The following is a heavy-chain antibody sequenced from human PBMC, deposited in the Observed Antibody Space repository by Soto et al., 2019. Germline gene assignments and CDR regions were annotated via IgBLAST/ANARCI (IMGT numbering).Heavy chain of an antibody. J-gene: IGHJ5*02. Sequence: SETLSLTCAVSGGSISSGGYSWSWIRQPPGKGLEWIGYIYHSGSTYYNPSLKSRVTISVDRSKNQFSLKLSSVTAADTAVYYCARGPIAVAGKTRGKPTDRHDPWSQGTLVTVSS. CDR3: ARGPIAVAGKTRGKPTDRHDP. CDR2: IYHSGST. D-gene: IGHD6-13*01. V-gene: IGHV4-30-2*01. CDR1: GGSISSGGYS.